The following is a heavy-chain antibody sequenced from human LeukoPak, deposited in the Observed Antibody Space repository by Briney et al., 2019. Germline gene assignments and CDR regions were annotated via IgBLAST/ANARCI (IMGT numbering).Heavy chain of an antibody. CDR3: ARGSMTADY. D-gene: IGHD2/OR15-2a*01. V-gene: IGHV3-21*01. J-gene: IGHJ4*02. Sequence: GGSLRLSCAASGFTFRSYSMNWVRQALGKGLEWVSSISSSSTYIYYADSMKGRFTISRDNAKSSLYLQMNSLRAEDTAVYYCARGSMTADYWGQGTLVTVSS. CDR1: GFTFRSYS. CDR2: ISSSSTYI.